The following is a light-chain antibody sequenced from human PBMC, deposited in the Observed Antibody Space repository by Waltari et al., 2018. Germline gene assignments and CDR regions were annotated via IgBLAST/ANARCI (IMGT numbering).Light chain of an antibody. CDR2: GAS. Sequence: ELVLTQSPGTLSLSPGERATLPCSASQSVSRTLAWYQQQPGQAPKPLIYGASIRATGSPDRFTGSGSGTDFRLTLSSLEPEDFAIYFCQHYVRLPATFGQGTKVEIK. J-gene: IGKJ1*01. V-gene: IGKV3-20*01. CDR1: QSVSRT. CDR3: QHYVRLPAT.